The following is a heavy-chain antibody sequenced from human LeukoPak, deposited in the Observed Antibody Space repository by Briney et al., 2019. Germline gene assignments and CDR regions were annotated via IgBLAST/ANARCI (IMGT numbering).Heavy chain of an antibody. CDR2: ISGSGGGT. J-gene: IGHJ6*02. CDR3: AKDNSLIYYYYGMDV. D-gene: IGHD2-8*01. Sequence: GGSLRLSCAASGFTFSSYAMSWVRQAPGKGLEWVSAISGSGGGTYYADSVKGRFTISRDNSKNTLYLQMNSLRAEDTAVYYCAKDNSLIYYYYGMDVWGQGTTVTVSS. V-gene: IGHV3-23*01. CDR1: GFTFSSYA.